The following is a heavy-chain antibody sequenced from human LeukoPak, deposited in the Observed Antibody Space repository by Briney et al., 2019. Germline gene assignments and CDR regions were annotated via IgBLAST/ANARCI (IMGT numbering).Heavy chain of an antibody. CDR2: IYYSGIT. CDR1: GGSISSYY. D-gene: IGHD1-26*01. CDR3: ARAGRWEGRPHAFDI. J-gene: IGHJ3*02. V-gene: IGHV4-59*01. Sequence: SETLSLTCTVSGGSISSYYWSWIRQPPGKGLEWIGYIYYSGITNYNPSLKSRVTISVDTSKNQFSLKLSSMTAADTAVYYCARAGRWEGRPHAFDIWGQGTMVAVSS.